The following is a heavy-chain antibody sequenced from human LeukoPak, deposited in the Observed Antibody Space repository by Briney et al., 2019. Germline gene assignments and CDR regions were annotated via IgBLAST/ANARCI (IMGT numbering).Heavy chain of an antibody. CDR3: AKASVAIPQYCNS. CDR1: GFTFGNYA. Sequence: GGSLKLSCEASGFTFGNYAMNWVRQAPGKGLEWVSTISGTGSSTYYADSAKGRFTISRDNSKDTLFLQLNSLTAADTAMYFCAKASVAIPQYCNSWGQGTLVTVSS. D-gene: IGHD2-2*02. CDR2: ISGTGSST. J-gene: IGHJ5*02. V-gene: IGHV3-23*01.